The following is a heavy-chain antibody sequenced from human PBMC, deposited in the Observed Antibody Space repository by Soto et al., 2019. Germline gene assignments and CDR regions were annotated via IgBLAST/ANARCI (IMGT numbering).Heavy chain of an antibody. CDR1: GGTFSSYA. Sequence: QVQLVQSGAEVKKPGSSVKVSCKASGGTFSSYAISWVRQAPGQGLEWMGGIIPIFGTANYAQKFQGRVTITADESTSTAYMERSSLRSEDTAVYYCARGAVCGGDCCNDFDYWGQGTLVTVSS. CDR3: ARGAVCGGDCCNDFDY. V-gene: IGHV1-69*01. CDR2: IIPIFGTA. J-gene: IGHJ4*02. D-gene: IGHD2-21*02.